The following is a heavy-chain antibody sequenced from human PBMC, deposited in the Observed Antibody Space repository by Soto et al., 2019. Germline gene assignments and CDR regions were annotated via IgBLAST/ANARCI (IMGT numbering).Heavy chain of an antibody. CDR1: GFTFSNYG. V-gene: IGHV3-30*18. CDR3: AKGQRGYTYDCFDY. J-gene: IGHJ4*02. Sequence: GGSLRLSCAASGFTFSNYGMHWVRQAPGKGLEWVAVISYDGSNRYYTDSVKGRFTISRDISKNTLYLQMNSLRAEDTAVYYCAKGQRGYTYDCFDYWGQGTLVTVSS. CDR2: ISYDGSNR. D-gene: IGHD5-18*01.